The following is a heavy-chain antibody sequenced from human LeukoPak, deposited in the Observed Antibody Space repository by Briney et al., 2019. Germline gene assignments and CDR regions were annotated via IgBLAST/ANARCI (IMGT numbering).Heavy chain of an antibody. V-gene: IGHV4-59*12. Sequence: SETLSLTCTVSGGSISSYYWSWIRQPPGKGLEWIGYIYYSGSTNYNPSLKSRVTISVDTSKNQFSLKLSSVTAADTAVYYCARDQYSSGWLPTYYFDYWGQGTLVTVSS. CDR2: IYYSGST. J-gene: IGHJ4*02. CDR3: ARDQYSSGWLPTYYFDY. D-gene: IGHD6-19*01. CDR1: GGSISSYY.